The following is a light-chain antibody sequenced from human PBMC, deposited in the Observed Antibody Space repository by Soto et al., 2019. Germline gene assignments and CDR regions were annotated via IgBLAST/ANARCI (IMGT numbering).Light chain of an antibody. CDR3: LSKTSGISYV. CDR1: TSDVGGYNY. V-gene: IGLV2-14*01. Sequence: QSVLTQPASVSGSPGQSITISCTGTTSDVGGYNYVSWYQQHPGKVPKLLIHEVSNRPSGVSNRFSGSKSGNTASLTISGLQAEDEADYYCLSKTSGISYVFGTGTKLTVL. J-gene: IGLJ1*01. CDR2: EVS.